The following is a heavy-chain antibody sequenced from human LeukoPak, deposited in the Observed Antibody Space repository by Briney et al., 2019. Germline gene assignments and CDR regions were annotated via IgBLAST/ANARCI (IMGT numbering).Heavy chain of an antibody. V-gene: IGHV4-39*01. CDR1: GGSISSSSYY. D-gene: IGHD3-22*01. CDR2: IYYSGST. J-gene: IGHJ4*02. CDR3: ARHWVYYDSSALFDY. Sequence: PSETLSLTCTVSGGSISSSSYYWGWIRQPPGKGLEWIGSIYYSGSTYYNPSLKSRVTISVDTSKNQFSLKLSSVTAADTAVYYCARHWVYYDSSALFDYWGQGTLVTVSS.